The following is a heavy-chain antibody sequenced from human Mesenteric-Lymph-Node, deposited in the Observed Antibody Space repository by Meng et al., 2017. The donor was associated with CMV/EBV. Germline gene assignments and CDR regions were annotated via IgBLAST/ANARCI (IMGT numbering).Heavy chain of an antibody. V-gene: IGHV3-7*01. J-gene: IGHJ4*02. CDR2: IKQDGSEK. Sequence: GGSLRLSCAASGFTFSSHWMSWVRQAPGKGLEWVANIKQDGSEKYYVDSVKGRFTISRDNAKNSLYLQMNSLRAEDTAVYYCARDAIDFDYGDSSGYWGQGTLVTVSS. CDR1: GFTFSSHW. D-gene: IGHD4-17*01. CDR3: ARDAIDFDYGDSSGY.